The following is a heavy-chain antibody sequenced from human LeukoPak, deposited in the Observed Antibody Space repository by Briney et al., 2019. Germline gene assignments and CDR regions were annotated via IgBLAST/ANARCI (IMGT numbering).Heavy chain of an antibody. Sequence: GGSLRLSCAASGFTFDDYAMHWVRQAPGKGLEWVSGISWNSGSIGYADSVKGRFTISRDNAKNSLYLQMNSLRAEDTALYYCAKVGRGDSSSCLDYWGQGTLVTVSS. J-gene: IGHJ4*02. D-gene: IGHD6-13*01. CDR2: ISWNSGSI. V-gene: IGHV3-9*01. CDR3: AKVGRGDSSSCLDY. CDR1: GFTFDDYA.